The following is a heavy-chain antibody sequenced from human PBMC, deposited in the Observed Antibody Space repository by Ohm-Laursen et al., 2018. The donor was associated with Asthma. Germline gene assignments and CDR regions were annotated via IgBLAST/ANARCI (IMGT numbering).Heavy chain of an antibody. D-gene: IGHD5-18*01. J-gene: IGHJ4*02. CDR1: GFTFSNYA. CDR2: ITNNGVNT. CDR3: ASGYSWYDY. Sequence: GSLRLSCSASGFTFSNYAMTWVRQAPGKGLEWVSAITNNGVNTYYTDSVKGRFTISGDNSKNTLSLQMNSLRAEDTAIYYCASGYSWYDYWGQGILVTVSS. V-gene: IGHV3-23*01.